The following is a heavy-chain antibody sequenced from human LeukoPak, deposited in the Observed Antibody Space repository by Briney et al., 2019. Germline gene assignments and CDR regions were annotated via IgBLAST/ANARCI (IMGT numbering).Heavy chain of an antibody. CDR2: INPNSGGT. J-gene: IGHJ4*02. CDR1: GYTFTGYY. Sequence: ASVKVPCKASGYTFTGYYMHWVRQAPGQGLEWMGWINPNSGGTNYAQKFQGRVTMTRDTSISTAYMELSRLRSDDTAVYYCARELSEGHYYCSGSFYWGQGTLVTVSS. D-gene: IGHD3-10*01. CDR3: ARELSEGHYYCSGSFY. V-gene: IGHV1-2*02.